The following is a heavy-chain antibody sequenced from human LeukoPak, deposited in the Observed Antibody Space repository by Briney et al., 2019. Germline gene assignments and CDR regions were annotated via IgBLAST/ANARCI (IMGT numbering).Heavy chain of an antibody. CDR2: SRNKAKSYTT. CDR1: GFTFSDHF. D-gene: IGHD6-19*01. Sequence: GGSLRLSCAVSGFTFSDHFLDWVRQAPGKGLEWVGRSRNKAKSYTTEYAASVKGRFTISRDDSKNSLYLQMNSLKTGDTAVYYCVRVGSVAGSDYLDYWGQGTLVTVSS. J-gene: IGHJ4*02. CDR3: VRVGSVAGSDYLDY. V-gene: IGHV3-72*01.